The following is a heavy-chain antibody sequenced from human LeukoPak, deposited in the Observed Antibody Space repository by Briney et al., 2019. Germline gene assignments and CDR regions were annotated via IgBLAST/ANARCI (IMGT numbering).Heavy chain of an antibody. J-gene: IGHJ4*02. Sequence: GSLRLSCAASGFTFDDYGMSWVRQAPGKGLEWVSGINWNGGSTGYADSMKGRFTISRDNGKNSLYLQMNSLRAEDTALYYCARAGKSIVFDYWGQGTLVTVSS. CDR1: GFTFDDYG. CDR3: ARAGKSIVFDY. V-gene: IGHV3-20*04. D-gene: IGHD1-26*01. CDR2: INWNGGST.